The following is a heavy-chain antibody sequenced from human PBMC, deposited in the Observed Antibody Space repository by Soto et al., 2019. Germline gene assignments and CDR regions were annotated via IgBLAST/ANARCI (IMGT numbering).Heavy chain of an antibody. Sequence: TLSLTCAVSVDSISRGGYYWTWIRQLPGKGLEWIGYIHYRGFTSYNLSLKSRVTISVDTSKNHFSLNLSSVTAADTAVYYCARDPYYGMDVWGQGTTVTVSS. CDR3: ARDPYYGMDV. J-gene: IGHJ6*02. CDR2: IHYRGFT. CDR1: VDSISRGGYY. V-gene: IGHV4-31*02.